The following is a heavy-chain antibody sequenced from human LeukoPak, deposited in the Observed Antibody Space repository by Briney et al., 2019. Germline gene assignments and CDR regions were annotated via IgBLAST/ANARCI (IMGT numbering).Heavy chain of an antibody. CDR1: GGSFSGYY. CDR2: INHSGST. Sequence: SETLSLTCAVYGGSFSGYYWSWIRQPPGKGLEWIGEINHSGSTNYNPSLKSRVTISVDTSKNQFSLKPSSVTAADTAVYYCARSIGGVWGSYRQPDYWGQGTLVTVSS. CDR3: ARSIGGVWGSYRQPDY. D-gene: IGHD3-16*02. J-gene: IGHJ4*02. V-gene: IGHV4-34*01.